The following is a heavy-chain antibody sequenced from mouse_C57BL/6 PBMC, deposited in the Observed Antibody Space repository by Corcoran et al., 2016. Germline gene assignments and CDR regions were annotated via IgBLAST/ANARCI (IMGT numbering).Heavy chain of an antibody. Sequence: EVQLQQSGPELVKPGASVKIPCKASGYTFTDYNMDWVKQSHGKSLEWIGDINPNNGGTIYNQKFKGKATLTVDKSSSTAYMELRSLTSEDTAAYYCARLRAYYGSSYYFDVWGTGTTVTVSS. CDR1: GYTFTDYN. V-gene: IGHV1-18*01. D-gene: IGHD1-1*01. J-gene: IGHJ1*03. CDR3: ARLRAYYGSSYYFDV. CDR2: INPNNGGT.